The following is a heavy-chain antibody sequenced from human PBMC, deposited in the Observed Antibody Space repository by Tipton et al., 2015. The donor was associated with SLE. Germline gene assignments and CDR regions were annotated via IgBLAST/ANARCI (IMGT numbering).Heavy chain of an antibody. Sequence: TLSLTCTVSGGSISTYYWSWIRQPPKQGLEWIGWIYHTGSTDYNPSLKSRVTMTRDTSTGTAYMELSSLRSEDTAVYYCARNLEFTGDFDYWGQGTLVTVSS. V-gene: IGHV4-59*01. CDR2: IYHTGST. D-gene: IGHD1-1*01. CDR3: ARNLEFTGDFDY. J-gene: IGHJ4*02. CDR1: GGSISTYY.